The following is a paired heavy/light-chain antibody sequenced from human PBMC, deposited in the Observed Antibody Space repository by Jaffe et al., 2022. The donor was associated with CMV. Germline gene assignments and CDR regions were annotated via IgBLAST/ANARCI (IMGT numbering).Light chain of an antibody. V-gene: IGKV1-6*02. CDR1: QDIHTD. Sequence: AVQLTQSPSSLSASVGDTVTMTCRASQDIHTDLAWYQQRPGKAPALLLYGASHLHSAAPPRFSGGGSGTIFTLTISSLQPQDSAIYFCLHDYNYPRTFGQGTKVEVK. CDR2: GAS. CDR3: LHDYNYPRT. J-gene: IGKJ1*01.
Heavy chain of an antibody. CDR3: VRDLDRNILTRWYDAFDL. Sequence: VESGGGLVRPGGSLRLSCVASEFSLSDYWMAWVRRVPGKGWEWVANIRADEEKKYYLDSVEGRFTISRDNSRNLLFLQMDSLRVEDTAVYHCVRDLDRNILTRWYDAFDLWGPGTMVTVSS. V-gene: IGHV3-7*03. D-gene: IGHD6-13*01. J-gene: IGHJ3*01. CDR1: EFSLSDYW. CDR2: IRADEEKK.